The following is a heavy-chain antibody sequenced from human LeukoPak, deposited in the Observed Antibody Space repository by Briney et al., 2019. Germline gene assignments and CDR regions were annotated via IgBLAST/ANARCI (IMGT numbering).Heavy chain of an antibody. CDR3: ARLVSLQSIPYYYYYGMDV. J-gene: IGHJ6*02. D-gene: IGHD5-24*01. CDR2: IYYSGST. Sequence: SETLSLTCTVSGGSISSSSYYWGWIRQPPGKGLEWIGSIYYSGSTYYNPSLKSRVTISVDTSKNQFSLKLSSVTAADTAVYYCARLVSLQSIPYYYYYGMDVWGQGTTVTVSS. V-gene: IGHV4-39*01. CDR1: GGSISSSSYY.